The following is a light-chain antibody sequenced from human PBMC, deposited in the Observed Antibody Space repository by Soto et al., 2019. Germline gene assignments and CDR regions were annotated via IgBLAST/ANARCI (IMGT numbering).Light chain of an antibody. CDR2: LAS. CDR3: MQALPTHT. CDR1: QSLLHSDGYNY. V-gene: IGKV2-28*01. J-gene: IGKJ4*01. Sequence: EIVMTQSPLSLPVTPGEPASISCRSSQSLLHSDGYNYLAWYLQKPGHSPQLLIDLASSRASVVPDRFSGSGSGTDFTLKISRVEAEDVGVYYCMQALPTHTFGGGTKVEI.